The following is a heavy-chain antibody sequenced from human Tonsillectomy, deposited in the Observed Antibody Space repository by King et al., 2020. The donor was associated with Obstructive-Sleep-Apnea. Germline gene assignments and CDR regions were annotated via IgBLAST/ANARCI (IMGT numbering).Heavy chain of an antibody. CDR1: GYSFTSYW. Sequence: QLVQSGAEVKKPGASLRISCKGSGYSFTSYWISWVRQMPGKGLEWMGRIDPSDSYTNYSPSFQGHVTISADKSISTAYLQWSSLKASDTAMYYCATFHSLTYYYDSSGYYLDYWGQGTLVTVSS. D-gene: IGHD3-22*01. V-gene: IGHV5-10-1*01. CDR2: IDPSDSYT. J-gene: IGHJ4*02. CDR3: ATFHSLTYYYDSSGYYLDY.